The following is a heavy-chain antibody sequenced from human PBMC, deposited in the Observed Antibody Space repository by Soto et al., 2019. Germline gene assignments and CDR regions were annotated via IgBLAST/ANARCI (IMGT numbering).Heavy chain of an antibody. V-gene: IGHV4-31*03. CDR1: GGSISSGGYY. Sequence: SETLSLTCTVSGGSISSGGYYWSWIRQHPGKGLEWIGYIYYSGSTYYNPSLKSRVTISVDKSKNHFSLNLDSVTAADTAVYFCARGCSSCLIGFDVWGPGTMVTVSS. J-gene: IGHJ3*01. CDR2: IYYSGST. CDR3: ARGCSSCLIGFDV. D-gene: IGHD2-15*01.